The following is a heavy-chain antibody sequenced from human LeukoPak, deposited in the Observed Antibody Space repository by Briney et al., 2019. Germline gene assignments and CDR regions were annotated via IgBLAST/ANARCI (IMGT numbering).Heavy chain of an antibody. V-gene: IGHV3-23*01. CDR3: AKDFQKNFWSGLIDY. J-gene: IGHJ4*02. CDR1: GFTFSSYA. CDR2: ISGSGGST. D-gene: IGHD3-3*01. Sequence: GGSLRLSCAASGFTFSSYAMSWVRQAPGKGLEWVSAISGSGGSTYYADSVKGRITISRDNSKNTLYLQMNSLRAEDTAVYYCAKDFQKNFWSGLIDYGGQGTRVTVSS.